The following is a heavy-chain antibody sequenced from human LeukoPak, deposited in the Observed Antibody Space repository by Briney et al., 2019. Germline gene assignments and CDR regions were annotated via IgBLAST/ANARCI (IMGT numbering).Heavy chain of an antibody. V-gene: IGHV4-59*12. D-gene: IGHD3-22*01. J-gene: IGHJ3*02. CDR2: IHYSGST. CDR3: ARDPYYYDSSGHLDASDI. Sequence: SETLSLTCTVSGGSISSYYWSWIRQPPGKGLEWIGYIHYSGSTNYNPSLRGRLTISVDTSKNQFSLELSSVTAADTAVYFCARDPYYYDSSGHLDASDIWGQGTMVTVSS. CDR1: GGSISSYY.